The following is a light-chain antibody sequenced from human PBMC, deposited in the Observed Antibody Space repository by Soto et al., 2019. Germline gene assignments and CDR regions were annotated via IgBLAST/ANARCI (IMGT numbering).Light chain of an antibody. Sequence: EIVLTQSPGTLFLSPGERATLSCRASQSVSSSSLAWYQQKPGQAPRLLSYGASSRATGIPDRFSGSGSGTYFTLTISRLEPEDFAVYFCQHFGSAPGYTFGQGTKLQIK. J-gene: IGKJ2*01. V-gene: IGKV3-20*01. CDR2: GAS. CDR1: QSVSSSS. CDR3: QHFGSAPGYT.